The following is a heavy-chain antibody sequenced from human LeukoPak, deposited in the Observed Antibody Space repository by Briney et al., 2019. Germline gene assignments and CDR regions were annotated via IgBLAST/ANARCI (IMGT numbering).Heavy chain of an antibody. Sequence: PGGSLRLSCAASGFTFSSYAMSWVRQAPGKGLEWVSAISGSGGSTYYADSVKGRFTISRDNSKNTLYLQMNSLRAEDTAVYYCAKDPRSGSYFVVYYFDYWGQGTLVTVSS. V-gene: IGHV3-23*01. CDR1: GFTFSSYA. D-gene: IGHD1-26*01. CDR2: ISGSGGST. CDR3: AKDPRSGSYFVVYYFDY. J-gene: IGHJ4*02.